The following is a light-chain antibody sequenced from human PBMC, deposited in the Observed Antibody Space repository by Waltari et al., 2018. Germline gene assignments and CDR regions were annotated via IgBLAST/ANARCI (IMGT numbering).Light chain of an antibody. CDR3: CSYAGTSTFVV. CDR2: EGS. V-gene: IGLV2-23*01. J-gene: IGLJ2*01. Sequence: QSALTQPASVSGSPGQAITISCTGTSSDVGGFDLVSWYQQHPGKAPKLLIYEGSKRPSGISTRFPGSKSGHTASLTIAGLQAEDEAHYYCCSYAGTSTFVVFGGGTKVTVL. CDR1: SSDVGGFDL.